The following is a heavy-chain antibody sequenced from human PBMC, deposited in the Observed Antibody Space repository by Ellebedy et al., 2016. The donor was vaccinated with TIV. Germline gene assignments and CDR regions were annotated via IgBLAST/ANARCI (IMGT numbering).Heavy chain of an antibody. V-gene: IGHV1-2*02. D-gene: IGHD3-3*01. Sequence: AASVKISCKASGYTFTDYYFHWVRQAPGQGLEWMGWINPVSGGTKYAQKFQGRVTVTRDTSISTAYMELSRLTSDDTAIYYCARTSSSTIFGVVLDYWGQGSLVTVSS. CDR2: INPVSGGT. CDR3: ARTSSSTIFGVVLDY. J-gene: IGHJ4*02. CDR1: GYTFTDYY.